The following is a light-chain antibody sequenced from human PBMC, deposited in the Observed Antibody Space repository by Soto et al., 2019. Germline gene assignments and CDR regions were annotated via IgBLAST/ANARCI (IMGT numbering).Light chain of an antibody. Sequence: QSALTQPASVSGSPGQSITISCTGTSSDVGSYNLVSWYQQHPGKAPKLMIYEGSKRPSGVSNRFSGSKSGNTASLTISGLQDEDDADYYCCSYAGSSPYVFGTGTKLTVL. J-gene: IGLJ1*01. CDR1: SSDVGSYNL. V-gene: IGLV2-23*01. CDR2: EGS. CDR3: CSYAGSSPYV.